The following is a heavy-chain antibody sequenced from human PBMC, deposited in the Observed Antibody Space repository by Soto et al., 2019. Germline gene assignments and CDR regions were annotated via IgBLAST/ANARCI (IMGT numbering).Heavy chain of an antibody. D-gene: IGHD3-10*01. CDR1: GYSISSSSYY. J-gene: IGHJ4*01. CDR2: IYYSGST. Sequence: PSETLSLTCAVSGYSISSSSYYWGWIRQPPGKGLEWIGSIYYSGSTYYNPSLKSRVTISVDTSKNQFSLKLTSVTAADTAGYYCTKGSHFSYFDYWGHGTLVTVSS. CDR3: TKGSHFSYFDY. V-gene: IGHV4-39*07.